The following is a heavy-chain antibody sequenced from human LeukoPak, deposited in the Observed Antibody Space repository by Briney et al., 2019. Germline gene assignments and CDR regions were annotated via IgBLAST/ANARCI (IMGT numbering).Heavy chain of an antibody. V-gene: IGHV4-59*12. D-gene: IGHD3-22*01. Sequence: SETLSPTCTVSGGSISSYYWSWIRQPPGKGLEWIGYIYYSGSTNYNPSLKSRVTISVDTSKNQFSLKPSSVTAADTAVYYCAREGGLRYYDSSGYYYDYWGQGTLVTVSS. J-gene: IGHJ4*02. CDR3: AREGGLRYYDSSGYYYDY. CDR2: IYYSGST. CDR1: GGSISSYY.